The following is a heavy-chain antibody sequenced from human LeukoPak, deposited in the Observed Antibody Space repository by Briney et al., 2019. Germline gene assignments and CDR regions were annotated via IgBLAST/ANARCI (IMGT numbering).Heavy chain of an antibody. D-gene: IGHD4/OR15-4a*01. CDR1: GFTFSSSA. CDR3: AKKSPYGGADY. Sequence: PGESLRLSCAASGFTFSSSAMSWVRQAPGKGLEWVSAISGNGASTYYADSVKGRFTISRDNSKNTLYLQINSLRAGDTAVYYCAKKSPYGGADYWGQGTLVTVSS. CDR2: ISGNGAST. V-gene: IGHV3-23*01. J-gene: IGHJ4*02.